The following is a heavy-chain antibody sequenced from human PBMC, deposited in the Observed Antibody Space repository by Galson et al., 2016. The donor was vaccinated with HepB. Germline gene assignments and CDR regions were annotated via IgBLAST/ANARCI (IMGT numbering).Heavy chain of an antibody. J-gene: IGHJ6*02. V-gene: IGHV5-51*01. Sequence: QSGAEVKKPGESLKISCKGSGYSFTTYWIGWVRQMPGKGLEWMGIIYPDDSDTRYSPSFQGQVTISADKSITTAYLQWSSLKASDTAMYYCARLARSGGYYGDGMDVWGQGTTVTVSS. CDR1: GYSFTTYW. CDR2: IYPDDSDT. CDR3: ARLARSGGYYGDGMDV. D-gene: IGHD3-10*01.